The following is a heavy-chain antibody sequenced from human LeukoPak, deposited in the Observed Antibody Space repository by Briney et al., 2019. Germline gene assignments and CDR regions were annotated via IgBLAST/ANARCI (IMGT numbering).Heavy chain of an antibody. CDR1: GVSISSYY. CDR3: ARTCSDSNGYYLDY. D-gene: IGHD3-22*01. J-gene: IGHJ4*02. V-gene: IGHV4-4*07. CDR2: IYTSGST. Sequence: SETLSLTCTVSGVSISSYYWSWIRQPAGRGLEWIGHIYTSGSTNYNPSLKSRVTMSVDTSKNQFSLKLSSVTAADTAVYYCARTCSDSNGYYLDYWGQGTLVTVSS.